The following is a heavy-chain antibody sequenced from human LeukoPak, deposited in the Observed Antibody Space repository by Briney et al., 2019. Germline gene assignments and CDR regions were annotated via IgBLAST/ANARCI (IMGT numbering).Heavy chain of an antibody. Sequence: GGSLRLSCAASGFTFSSYGMHWVRQAPGKGLEWVAFIRYDGSNKYYADSVEGRFTISRDNSKDTLYLQMNSLRAEDTAVYYCAKLERRFGELSSYYYYMDVWGKGTTVTISS. J-gene: IGHJ6*03. CDR1: GFTFSSYG. CDR3: AKLERRFGELSSYYYYMDV. D-gene: IGHD3-10*01. CDR2: IRYDGSNK. V-gene: IGHV3-30*02.